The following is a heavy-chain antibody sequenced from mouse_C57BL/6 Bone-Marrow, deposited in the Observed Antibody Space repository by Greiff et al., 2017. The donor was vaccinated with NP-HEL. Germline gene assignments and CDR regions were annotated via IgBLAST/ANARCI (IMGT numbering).Heavy chain of an antibody. V-gene: IGHV1-82*01. D-gene: IGHD1-1*01. CDR2: IYPGDGDT. CDR1: GYAFSSSW. Sequence: VKLMESGPELVKPGASVKISCKASGYAFSSSWMNWVKQRPGKGLEWIGRIYPGDGDTNYNGKFKGKATLTADKSSSTAYMQLSSLTSEDSAVYVSAGSGGFCSSYDYWGRGTTLTVSS. J-gene: IGHJ2*01. CDR3: AGSGGFCSSYDY.